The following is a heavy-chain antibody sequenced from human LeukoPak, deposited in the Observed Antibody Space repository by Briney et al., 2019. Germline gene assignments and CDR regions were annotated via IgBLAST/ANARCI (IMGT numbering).Heavy chain of an antibody. D-gene: IGHD5-12*01. J-gene: IGHJ4*02. Sequence: PGGSLRLSCAASGFTFSSYGMSWVRQAPGKGLEWVSAISGSGGSTYYADSVKGRFTISRDNSKNTLYLQMNSLRAEDTAVYYCAKDRHSGYEPEDFDYWGQGTLVTVSS. CDR2: ISGSGGST. CDR1: GFTFSSYG. V-gene: IGHV3-23*01. CDR3: AKDRHSGYEPEDFDY.